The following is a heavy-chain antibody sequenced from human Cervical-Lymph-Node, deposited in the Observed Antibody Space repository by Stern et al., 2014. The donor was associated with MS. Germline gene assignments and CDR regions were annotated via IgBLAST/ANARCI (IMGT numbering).Heavy chain of an antibody. Sequence: VQLEESGGGMVQPGRSLRLSCAASGFTFSSYGMHWVRQAPGKGLEWVAVIWYDGSNKYYADSVKGRFTISRDNSKNTLYLQMNSLRAEDTAVYYCARDGLVGATALVDYWGQGTLVTVSS. CDR3: ARDGLVGATALVDY. D-gene: IGHD1-26*01. J-gene: IGHJ4*02. CDR1: GFTFSSYG. V-gene: IGHV3-33*01. CDR2: IWYDGSNK.